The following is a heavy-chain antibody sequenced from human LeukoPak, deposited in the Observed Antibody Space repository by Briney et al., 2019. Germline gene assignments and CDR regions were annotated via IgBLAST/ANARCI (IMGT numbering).Heavy chain of an antibody. V-gene: IGHV4-59*01. CDR1: GGSISSYY. D-gene: IGHD1-26*01. CDR2: IYYSGST. CDR3: AMESGSIDY. Sequence: PSETLSLTCTVSGGSISSYYWSWIRQPPGKGLEWIGYIYYSGSTNYNPSLKSRVTISVDTSKNQFSLKLSSVTAADTAVYYCAMESGSIDYWGQGTLVTVSS. J-gene: IGHJ4*02.